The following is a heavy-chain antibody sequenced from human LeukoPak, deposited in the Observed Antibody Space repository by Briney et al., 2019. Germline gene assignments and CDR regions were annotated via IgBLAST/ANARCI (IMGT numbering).Heavy chain of an antibody. D-gene: IGHD1-26*01. CDR2: MNPNSGNT. Sequence: ASVKVSCKASGYTFTSYDINWVRQATGQGLEWMGWMNPNSGNTGYAQKFQGRVTMTRDTSTSTVYMELSSLRSEDTAVYYCARAVELPPTHFDYWGQGTLVTVSS. V-gene: IGHV1-8*02. CDR3: ARAVELPPTHFDY. J-gene: IGHJ4*02. CDR1: GYTFTSYD.